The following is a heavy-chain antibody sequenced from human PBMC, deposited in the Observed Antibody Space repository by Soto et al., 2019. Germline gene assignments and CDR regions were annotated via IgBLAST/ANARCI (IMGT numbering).Heavy chain of an antibody. Sequence: GGSLRLSCAASGFTFSGYAMSWVRQAPGKGLEWVSAISGSGGSTYYADSVKGRFTISRDNSKNTLYLQMNSLRAEDTAVYYCAKLDYYDSSGYLDYWGQGTLVTVSS. D-gene: IGHD3-22*01. V-gene: IGHV3-23*01. J-gene: IGHJ4*02. CDR1: GFTFSGYA. CDR2: ISGSGGST. CDR3: AKLDYYDSSGYLDY.